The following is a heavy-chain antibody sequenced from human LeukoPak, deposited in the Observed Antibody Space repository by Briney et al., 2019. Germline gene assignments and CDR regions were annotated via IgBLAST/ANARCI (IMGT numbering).Heavy chain of an antibody. CDR2: TYYSGST. CDR3: ARDQAYYGSGSYYYYYYMDV. V-gene: IGHV4-59*01. Sequence: SETLSLTCTVSGGSISSYYWSWIRQPPGKGLEWIGYTYYSGSTNYNPSLKSRVTISVDTSKNQFSLKLSSVTAADTAVYYCARDQAYYGSGSYYYYYYMDVWGKGTTVTVSS. CDR1: GGSISSYY. D-gene: IGHD3-10*01. J-gene: IGHJ6*03.